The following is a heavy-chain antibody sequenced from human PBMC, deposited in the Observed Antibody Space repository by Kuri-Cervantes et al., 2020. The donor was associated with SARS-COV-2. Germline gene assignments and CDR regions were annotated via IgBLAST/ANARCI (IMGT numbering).Heavy chain of an antibody. D-gene: IGHD6-13*01. CDR1: GFTFSDYY. Sequence: GGSLRLSCAASGFTFSDYYMSWIRQAPGKGLEWVSYISSSGSTIYYADSVKGRFTISRDNAKNSLYLQMNSLRAEDTAVYYCARDQDSSPYYYGMDVWGQGTTVTVSS. CDR3: ARDQDSSPYYYGMDV. V-gene: IGHV3-11*04. J-gene: IGHJ6*02. CDR2: ISSSGSTI.